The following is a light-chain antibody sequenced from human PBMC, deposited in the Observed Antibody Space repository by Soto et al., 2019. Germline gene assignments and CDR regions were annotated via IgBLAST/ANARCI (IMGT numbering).Light chain of an antibody. J-gene: IGKJ4*01. V-gene: IGKV1-33*01. CDR2: DAS. CDR1: QAISNY. CDR3: QQYDNLPLT. Sequence: DIQMTQSPSSLSASVGDRVTITCQASQAISNYLNWYQQKPGKAPKLLIYDASNFQAGVPSRFSGSGYGTDFTFTISSLQPEDIATYYCQQYDNLPLTFGGGTKVELK.